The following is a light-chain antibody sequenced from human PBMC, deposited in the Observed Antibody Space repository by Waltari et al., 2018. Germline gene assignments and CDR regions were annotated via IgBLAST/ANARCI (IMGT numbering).Light chain of an antibody. CDR2: DVS. V-gene: IGLV2-14*03. Sequence: QSALSPPASVPGSPGQSTTISCSGTSRDVGAYTYVSWSQQHPGKAPNLVIFDVSNRPSGVSNRFSGSKSDNTASLTISGLQAEDEADYYCSSYTFSSTLVFGTGTKVTVL. CDR1: SRDVGAYTY. J-gene: IGLJ1*01. CDR3: SSYTFSSTLV.